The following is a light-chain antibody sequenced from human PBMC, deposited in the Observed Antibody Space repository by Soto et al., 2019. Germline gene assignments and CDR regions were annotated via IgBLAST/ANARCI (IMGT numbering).Light chain of an antibody. CDR1: SSDVGGYNY. CDR3: SSYRTSNTRQIV. J-gene: IGLJ1*01. Sequence: QAVVTQPASVSGSPGQSITISCTGTSSDVGGYNYVSWYQHHPGKAPKLMIYDVSNRPSGVSNRFPGSKSGNTASLSISGLQPEDEADYYCSSYRTSNTRQIVCGTGTKLTVL. V-gene: IGLV2-14*03. CDR2: DVS.